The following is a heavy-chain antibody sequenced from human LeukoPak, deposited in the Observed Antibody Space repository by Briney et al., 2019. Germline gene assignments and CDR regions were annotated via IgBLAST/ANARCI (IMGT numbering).Heavy chain of an antibody. CDR1: GYNFISYY. Sequence: ASVKVSCKASGYNFISYYMHWVRQVPGQGLEWMGIINPSGGSTSYAQKFQDRVTMTRDTSTSTVYVELSSLKSEDTAVYYCAREDVVLVDAVRYYYYGMDVWGQGTTVTVSS. CDR3: AREDVVLVDAVRYYYYGMDV. CDR2: INPSGGST. D-gene: IGHD2-8*01. J-gene: IGHJ6*02. V-gene: IGHV1-46*01.